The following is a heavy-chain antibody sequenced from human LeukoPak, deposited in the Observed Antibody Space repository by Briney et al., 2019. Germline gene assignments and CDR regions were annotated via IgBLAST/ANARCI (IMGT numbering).Heavy chain of an antibody. CDR3: ARTSDY. V-gene: IGHV3-74*01. Sequence: GGSLRLSWAASGFTFSSYWMHWVRQAPGKGLVWVSRINSDGSSTSYAASVKVRFTIYRHHAKNTLYLQMNSLRAEDTAVYYCARTSDYWGQGTLVTVSS. CDR2: INSDGSST. J-gene: IGHJ4*02. CDR1: GFTFSSYW.